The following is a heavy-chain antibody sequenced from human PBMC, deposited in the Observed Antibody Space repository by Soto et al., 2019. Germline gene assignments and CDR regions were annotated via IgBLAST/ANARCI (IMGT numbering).Heavy chain of an antibody. V-gene: IGHV3-21*06. CDR1: GVTFTRDS. CDR3: ARESEDLTSNFDY. CDR2: ISSTTNYI. J-gene: IGHJ4*02. Sequence: EVQLVESGGGLVKPGGSLRLSCAASGVTFTRDSMNWVRQAPGKGLEWVSSISSTTNYIYYGDSMKGRFTISRDNAKNSLYLEMNSLRAEDTAVYDCARESEDLTSNFDYWGQGTLVTVSS.